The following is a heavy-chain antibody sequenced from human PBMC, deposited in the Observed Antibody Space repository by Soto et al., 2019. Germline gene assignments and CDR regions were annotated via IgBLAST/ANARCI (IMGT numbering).Heavy chain of an antibody. J-gene: IGHJ4*02. D-gene: IGHD5-12*01. Sequence: GWSLRLSCAASGFSFSTYGMHLVRQAPGKGLEWVAFIWHDGSNKYYADSVKGRFTISRDNSRNTLYLQMNSLRAEDTAVYYCARDNIVALYYFDYWGQGTLVTVSS. CDR2: IWHDGSNK. CDR3: ARDNIVALYYFDY. V-gene: IGHV3-33*01. CDR1: GFSFSTYG.